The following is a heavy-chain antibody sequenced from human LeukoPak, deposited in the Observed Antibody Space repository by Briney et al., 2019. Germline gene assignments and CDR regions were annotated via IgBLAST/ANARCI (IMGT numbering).Heavy chain of an antibody. D-gene: IGHD3-9*01. Sequence: ASVKVSCKASGGTFSSYAISWVRQAPGQGLEWMGGIIPIFGTANYAQKLQGRVTMTTDTSTSTAYMELRSLRSDDTAVYYCASYDILTGWYGMDVWGQGTTVTVSS. V-gene: IGHV1-69*05. CDR2: IIPIFGTA. J-gene: IGHJ6*02. CDR3: ASYDILTGWYGMDV. CDR1: GGTFSSYA.